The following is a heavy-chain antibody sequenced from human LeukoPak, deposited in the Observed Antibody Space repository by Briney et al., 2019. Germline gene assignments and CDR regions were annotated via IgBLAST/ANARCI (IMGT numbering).Heavy chain of an antibody. Sequence: GESLRLSCTASGFTFSNYPFHWVRQAPGKGLEWVSVIGHDSVNRYYSDSVKGRFTISRDNSRNTLYLQMDSLRPEDTAVYYCARDFFRGISDYFDLWGQGTLVTVSS. J-gene: IGHJ4*02. CDR3: ARDFFRGISDYFDL. D-gene: IGHD3-10*01. CDR2: IGHDSVNR. CDR1: GFTFSNYP. V-gene: IGHV3-30*14.